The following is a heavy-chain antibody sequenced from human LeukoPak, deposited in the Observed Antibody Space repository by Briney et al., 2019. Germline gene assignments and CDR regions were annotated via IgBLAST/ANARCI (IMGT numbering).Heavy chain of an antibody. CDR1: GYTFTSYD. D-gene: IGHD6-13*01. Sequence: GASVKVSCKASGYTFTSYDINWVRQATGRGLGWMGWMNPNSGNTGYEQKFQGRVTMTRNTSISTAYMELSSLRSEDTAVYYCARMYSSSWTQYAFDIWGQGTMVTVSS. J-gene: IGHJ3*02. CDR2: MNPNSGNT. V-gene: IGHV1-8*01. CDR3: ARMYSSSWTQYAFDI.